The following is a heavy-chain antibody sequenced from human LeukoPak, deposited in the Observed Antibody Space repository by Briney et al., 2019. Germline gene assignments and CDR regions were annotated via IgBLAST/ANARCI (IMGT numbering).Heavy chain of an antibody. CDR1: GDSITSSNYY. V-gene: IGHV4-39*01. Sequence: SETLSLTCTVSGDSITSSNYYWGWIRQPPGKGLEWIGSIYYSGSTHYNPSLKSRVTISVDMSKNQFSLKLSSVTAADTAVYYCASLRWLQLSGIESWGQGTLVTVSS. J-gene: IGHJ4*02. CDR2: IYYSGST. D-gene: IGHD5-24*01. CDR3: ASLRWLQLSGIES.